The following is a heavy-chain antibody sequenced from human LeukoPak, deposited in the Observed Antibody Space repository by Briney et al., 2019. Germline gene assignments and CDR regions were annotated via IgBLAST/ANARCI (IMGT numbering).Heavy chain of an antibody. CDR2: FYYSGST. J-gene: IGHJ6*03. Sequence: PSETLSLTCAVSGYSIRSGYHWSWIRQPPGKGLEWIGFFYYSGSTNYNPSLKSRVTISIDTSKNQFSLKLSSVTAADTAVYYCARAPYGSATNNYYMDVWGKGTTVTVSS. CDR3: ARAPYGSATNNYYMDV. D-gene: IGHD3-10*01. V-gene: IGHV4-61*01. CDR1: GYSIRSGYH.